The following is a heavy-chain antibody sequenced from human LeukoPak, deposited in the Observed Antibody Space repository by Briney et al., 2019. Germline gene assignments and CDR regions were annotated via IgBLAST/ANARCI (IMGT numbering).Heavy chain of an antibody. CDR3: ARGWDTGYGYYGMDV. D-gene: IGHD5-18*01. CDR1: GGSISSYY. J-gene: IGHJ6*02. V-gene: IGHV4-4*07. Sequence: PSETLSLTCTVPGGSISSYYWSWIRQPAGKGLEWIGRIYTSGSTNYNPSLKSRVTISVDTSNNQYSLNLNSVTAADTAVYYRARGWDTGYGYYGMDVWGQGTTVTVSS. CDR2: IYTSGST.